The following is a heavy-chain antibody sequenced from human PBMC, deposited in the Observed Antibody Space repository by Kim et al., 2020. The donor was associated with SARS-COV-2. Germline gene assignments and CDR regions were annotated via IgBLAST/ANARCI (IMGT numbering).Heavy chain of an antibody. CDR3: ARSPYYYDILTGIEGGSGVFDY. CDR1: GGTFSSYA. D-gene: IGHD3-9*01. CDR2: IIPILGIA. V-gene: IGHV1-69*04. Sequence: SVKVSCKASGGTFSSYAISWVRQAPGQGLEWMGRIIPILGIANYAQKFQGRVTITADKSTSTAYMELSSLRSEDTAVYYCARSPYYYDILTGIEGGSGVFDYWGQGTLVTVSS. J-gene: IGHJ4*02.